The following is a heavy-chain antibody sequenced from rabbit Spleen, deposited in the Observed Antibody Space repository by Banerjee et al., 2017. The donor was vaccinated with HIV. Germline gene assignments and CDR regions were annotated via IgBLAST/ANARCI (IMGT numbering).Heavy chain of an antibody. J-gene: IGHJ4*01. CDR1: GFSFSSSYW. CDR3: ASAYSDVYFNL. V-gene: IGHV1S45*01. D-gene: IGHD6-1*01. Sequence: QEQLEESGGDLVQPEGSLTLTCTASGFSFSSSYWICWVRQAPGKGLEWIGCIGAGSGTAYYASWAKGRFTISKTSSTAVTLQMTSLTAADTATYFCASAYSDVYFNLWGPGTLVTVS. CDR2: IGAGSGTA.